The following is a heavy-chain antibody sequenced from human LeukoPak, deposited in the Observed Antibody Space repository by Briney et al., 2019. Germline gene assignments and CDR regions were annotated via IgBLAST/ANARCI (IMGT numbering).Heavy chain of an antibody. Sequence: GGSLRLSCAASGFTFSSFAMNWVRQAPGKGLEWVAVISYDGSNENYADPVKGRFTISRDNSKNTLYLQMNSLRAEDTAVYYCARGRSGSYYDYWGQGTLVTVSS. CDR2: ISYDGSNE. CDR1: GFTFSSFA. V-gene: IGHV3-30*14. J-gene: IGHJ4*02. D-gene: IGHD1-26*01. CDR3: ARGRSGSYYDY.